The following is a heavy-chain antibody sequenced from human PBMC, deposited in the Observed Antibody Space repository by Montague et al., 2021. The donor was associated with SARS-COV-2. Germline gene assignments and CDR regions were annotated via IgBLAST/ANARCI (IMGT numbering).Heavy chain of an antibody. J-gene: IGHJ6*02. V-gene: IGHV4-59*12. CDR2: VYDSGTT. CDR1: GGSISTYY. D-gene: IGHD6-19*01. CDR3: ARDSRTSGWGYWYHGLDV. Sequence: SETLSLTCTVSGGSISTYYWGWIRQPPGKGLEWIGYVYDSGTTKYSPSLKSRVTISADTSKNQFSLKLSSVTAADTAIYYCARDSRTSGWGYWYHGLDVWGQGTTVIVSS.